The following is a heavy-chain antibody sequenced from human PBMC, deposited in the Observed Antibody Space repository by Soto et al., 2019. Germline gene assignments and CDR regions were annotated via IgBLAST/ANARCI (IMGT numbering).Heavy chain of an antibody. V-gene: IGHV3-30-3*01. D-gene: IGHD5-18*01. Sequence: QVQLVESGGGVVQPGRSLRLSCAASGFTFSSYAMHWVRQAPGKGLEWVAVISYDGSNKYYADSVKGRFTISRDNSKNTLYLQMNSLRAEDTAVYYCARDRGYSDGLNWFDPWGQGTLVTVSS. CDR2: ISYDGSNK. CDR3: ARDRGYSDGLNWFDP. CDR1: GFTFSSYA. J-gene: IGHJ5*02.